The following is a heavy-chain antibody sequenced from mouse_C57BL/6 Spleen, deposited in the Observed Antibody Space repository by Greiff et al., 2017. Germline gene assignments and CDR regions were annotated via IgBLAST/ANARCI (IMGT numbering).Heavy chain of an antibody. CDR3: ARGATMVTPYAMDY. J-gene: IGHJ4*01. V-gene: IGHV1-69*01. Sequence: VQLQQPGAELVMPGASVKLSCKASGYTFTSYWMHWVKQRPGQGLEWIGEIDPSDSYTNYNQKFKGKSTLTVDKSSSTAYMQLSSLTSEDSAVYYCARGATMVTPYAMDYWGQGTSVTVSS. CDR1: GYTFTSYW. CDR2: IDPSDSYT. D-gene: IGHD2-2*01.